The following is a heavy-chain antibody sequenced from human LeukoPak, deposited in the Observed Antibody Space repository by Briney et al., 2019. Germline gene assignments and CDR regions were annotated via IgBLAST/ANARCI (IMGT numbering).Heavy chain of an antibody. CDR2: IHYTGST. Sequence: SETLSLTCTVSGDSISSSSYYWGWIRQPPGTGLEWIGSIHYTGSTYYNPSLRSRVAISVDTSKNQFSLKLSSVTAADTAVYYCVRGAAYWGQGTLVTVSS. CDR1: GDSISSSSYY. CDR3: VRGAAY. D-gene: IGHD6-25*01. J-gene: IGHJ4*02. V-gene: IGHV4-39*01.